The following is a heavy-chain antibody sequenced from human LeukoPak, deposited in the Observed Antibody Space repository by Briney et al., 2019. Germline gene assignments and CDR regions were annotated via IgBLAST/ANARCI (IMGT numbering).Heavy chain of an antibody. J-gene: IGHJ3*02. V-gene: IGHV3-23*01. CDR2: ISGSGGST. CDR1: GFTFSSYW. D-gene: IGHD3-3*02. CDR3: AKFPGQGLPFIDDAFDI. Sequence: GGSLRLSCAASGFTFSSYWMSWVRQAPGKGLEWVSAISGSGGSTYYADSVKGRFTISRDNSKNTLYLQMNSLRAEDTAVYYCAKFPGQGLPFIDDAFDIWGQGTMVTVSS.